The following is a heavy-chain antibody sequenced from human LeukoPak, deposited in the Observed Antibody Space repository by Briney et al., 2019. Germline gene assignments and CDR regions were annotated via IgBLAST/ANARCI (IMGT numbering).Heavy chain of an antibody. V-gene: IGHV5-51*01. Sequence: GESLKISCKGSGYSFTSYWIGWVRQMPGKGLEWMGIIYPGDSDTRYSPSFQGQVTISADKSISTAYLQWSSLKASDTAMYYCARTAAGPPILRGVDVWGQGTTVTVSS. J-gene: IGHJ6*02. CDR1: GYSFTSYW. CDR2: IYPGDSDT. CDR3: ARTAAGPPILRGVDV. D-gene: IGHD6-13*01.